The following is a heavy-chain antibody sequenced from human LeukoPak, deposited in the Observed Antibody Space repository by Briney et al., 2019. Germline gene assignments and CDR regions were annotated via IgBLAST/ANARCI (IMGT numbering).Heavy chain of an antibody. J-gene: IGHJ4*02. CDR3: AGGSGTYTKFDY. V-gene: IGHV3-23*01. Sequence: PGGSLRLSCAASGFTFSSYAMSWVRQAPGKGLEWVSTISYIGGSTYYADSVKGRFTIPRDSSKNTLYLQMNSLRAEDTAVYYCAGGSGTYTKFDYWGQGTLVTVSS. CDR1: GFTFSSYA. D-gene: IGHD3-10*01. CDR2: ISYIGGST.